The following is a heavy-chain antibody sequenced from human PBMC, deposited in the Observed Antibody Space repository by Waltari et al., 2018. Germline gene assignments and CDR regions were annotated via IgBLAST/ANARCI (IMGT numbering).Heavy chain of an antibody. J-gene: IGHJ2*01. D-gene: IGHD3-22*01. CDR1: GGSFSGYY. CDR3: ARGDVLTWSSSGYFVDWFFDL. CDR2: IQPSKCT. V-gene: IGHV4-34*01. Sequence: QVQLQQWGAGLLKPSETLSLTCAAYGGSFSGYYWNWIRQPPGRGLEWIGEIQPSKCTNYNPSLKSRVTISLDTSKNQFSLKLTSVTAADTAVYFCARGDVLTWSSSGYFVDWFFDLWGRGTLVTVSS.